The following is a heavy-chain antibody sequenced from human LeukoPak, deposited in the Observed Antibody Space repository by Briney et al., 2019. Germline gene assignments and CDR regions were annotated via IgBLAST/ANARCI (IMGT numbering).Heavy chain of an antibody. CDR1: GFTFSSYS. Sequence: GGSLRLSCAASGFTFSSYSMNWVRQAPGKGLEWVSYISSSSSTIYYADSVKGRFTISRDNAKNSLYLQMNSLRAEDTAVYYCARATGDKSFDYWGQGTPVTVSS. CDR3: ARATGDKSFDY. CDR2: ISSSSSTI. D-gene: IGHD7-27*01. V-gene: IGHV3-48*01. J-gene: IGHJ4*02.